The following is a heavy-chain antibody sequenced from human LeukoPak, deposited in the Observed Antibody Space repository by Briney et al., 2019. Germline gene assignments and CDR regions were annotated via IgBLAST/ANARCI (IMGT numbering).Heavy chain of an antibody. Sequence: SETLSLTCTVSGGSISSSSCYWGWIRQPPGKGLEWIGSIYYSGSTYYNPSLKSRVTISVDTSKEQYSLKLSSVTATDTAVYYCARYFCGGDCYSGYFDYWGQGTLVTVSS. V-gene: IGHV4-39*01. J-gene: IGHJ4*02. D-gene: IGHD2-21*02. CDR2: IYYSGST. CDR3: ARYFCGGDCYSGYFDY. CDR1: GGSISSSSCY.